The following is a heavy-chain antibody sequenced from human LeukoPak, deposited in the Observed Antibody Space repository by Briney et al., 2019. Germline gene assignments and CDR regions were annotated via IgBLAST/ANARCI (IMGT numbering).Heavy chain of an antibody. CDR3: ARLGACGSDWCLADY. D-gene: IGHD2-21*01. CDR1: GGSINNYY. V-gene: IGHV4-59*08. CDR2: IYYSGST. J-gene: IGHJ4*02. Sequence: SETLSLTCTVSGGSINNYYWDWIRQPPGKGLEWIGHIYYSGSTVYNPSLKSRVTMSVDTSGHRFSLRLSSVTAADTAVYYCARLGACGSDWCLADYWGQGTLVTVSS.